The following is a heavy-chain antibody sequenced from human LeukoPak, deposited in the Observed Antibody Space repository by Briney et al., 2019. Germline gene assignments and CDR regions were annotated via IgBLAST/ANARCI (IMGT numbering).Heavy chain of an antibody. J-gene: IGHJ4*02. V-gene: IGHV3-21*01. CDR2: ISSSSSYI. Sequence: GGSLRLSCAASGFTFSSYSMNWVRQARGKGLEWVSSISSSSSYIYYADSVKGRFTISRDNAKNSLYLQMNSLRAEDTAVYYCARTFGDIVATGLDYWGQGTLVTVSS. CDR3: ARTFGDIVATGLDY. CDR1: GFTFSSYS. D-gene: IGHD5-12*01.